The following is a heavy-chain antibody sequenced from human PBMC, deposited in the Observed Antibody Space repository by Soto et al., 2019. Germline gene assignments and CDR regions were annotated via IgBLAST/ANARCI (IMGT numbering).Heavy chain of an antibody. J-gene: IGHJ4*02. CDR2: INPSGGST. V-gene: IGHV1-46*01. Sequence: ASVKVSCKASGYTFTSYYMHWVRQAPGQGLEWMGIINPSGGSTSYAQKFQGRVTMTRGTSTSTVYMELSSLRSEDTAVYYCARGALDYGGNSVPDYWGQGTLVTVSS. CDR1: GYTFTSYY. CDR3: ARGALDYGGNSVPDY. D-gene: IGHD4-17*01.